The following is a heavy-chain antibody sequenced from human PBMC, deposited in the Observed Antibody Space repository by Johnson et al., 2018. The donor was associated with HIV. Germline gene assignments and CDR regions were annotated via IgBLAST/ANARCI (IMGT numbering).Heavy chain of an antibody. Sequence: VQLVESGGGVVQPGGSLRLSCAASGFTVSSNYMNWVRQAPGKGLEWVSVIYSGGSTYYADSVKGRFTIPRDNSKNTLYLQMNSLSAEDTAVYYCARRGYSSSGGAFDIWGQGTMVTVSS. CDR1: GFTVSSNY. V-gene: IGHV3-66*02. J-gene: IGHJ3*02. CDR3: ARRGYSSSGGAFDI. CDR2: IYSGGST. D-gene: IGHD6-6*01.